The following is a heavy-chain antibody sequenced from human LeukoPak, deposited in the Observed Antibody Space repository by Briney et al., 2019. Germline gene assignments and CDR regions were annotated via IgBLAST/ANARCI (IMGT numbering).Heavy chain of an antibody. V-gene: IGHV3-7*01. CDR1: GGSIRSYY. CDR2: IKQDGSEK. CDR3: ARVCGGDCYGAFDI. D-gene: IGHD2-21*02. Sequence: ETLSLTCIVSGGSIRSYYWSWIRQPPGKGLEWVANIKQDGSEKYYVDSVKGRFTISRDNAKNSLYLQMNSLRAEDTAVYYCARVCGGDCYGAFDIWGQGTMVTVSS. J-gene: IGHJ3*02.